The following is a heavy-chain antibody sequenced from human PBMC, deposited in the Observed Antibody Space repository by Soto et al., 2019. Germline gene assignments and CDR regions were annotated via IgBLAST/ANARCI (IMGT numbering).Heavy chain of an antibody. D-gene: IGHD2-15*01. J-gene: IGHJ6*02. CDR2: ISGSGGTT. Sequence: GGSLRLSCAASGFSFSSYAMSWVRQAPGKGLEWVSVISGSGGTTYYADSVKGRFIISRDNSKKTVSLQMNSLRAEDTAVYYCVKDLGGAPPHCSGGSCSSGGDYYFGMDVWGHGTTVTVSS. CDR1: GFSFSSYA. V-gene: IGHV3-23*01. CDR3: VKDLGGAPPHCSGGSCSSGGDYYFGMDV.